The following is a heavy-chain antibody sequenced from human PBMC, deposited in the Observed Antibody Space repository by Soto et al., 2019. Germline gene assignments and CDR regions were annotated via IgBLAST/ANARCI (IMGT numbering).Heavy chain of an antibody. V-gene: IGHV4-39*01. Sequence: PSETLSLTCTVSGGSISSSSYYWGWIRQPPGKGLEWIGSIYYSGSTYYNPSLKSRVTISVDTSKNQFSLKLSSVTAADTAVYYCARQELGTVDYWGQGTLVTFS. J-gene: IGHJ4*02. CDR1: GGSISSSSYY. CDR2: IYYSGST. CDR3: ARQELGTVDY. D-gene: IGHD7-27*01.